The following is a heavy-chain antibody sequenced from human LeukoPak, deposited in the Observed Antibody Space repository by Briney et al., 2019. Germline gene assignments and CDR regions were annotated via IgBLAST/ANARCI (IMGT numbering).Heavy chain of an antibody. D-gene: IGHD3-22*01. V-gene: IGHV1-2*02. CDR2: INPNSGGT. J-gene: IGHJ4*02. Sequence: GASVKVSCKASGYTFTGHYVHWVRQAPGQGLEWMGWINPNSGGTNYAQKFQGRVTMTRDTSISTAYMELSRLRSDDTAVYYCARDDGSGYLLDDYWGQGTLVTVSS. CDR3: ARDDGSGYLLDDY. CDR1: GYTFTGHY.